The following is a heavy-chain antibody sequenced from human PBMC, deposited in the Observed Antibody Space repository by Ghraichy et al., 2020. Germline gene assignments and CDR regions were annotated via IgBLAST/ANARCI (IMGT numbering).Heavy chain of an antibody. CDR2: FDPEDGET. V-gene: IGHV1-24*01. Sequence: ASVKVSCKVSGYTLTELSMHWVRQAPGKGLEWMGGFDPEDGETIYAQKFQGRVTMNEDTSTDTAYMELSSLRSEDTAVYYCATVPQRGLLYGMDVWGQGTTVTVSS. J-gene: IGHJ6*02. D-gene: IGHD1-26*01. CDR1: GYTLTELS. CDR3: ATVPQRGLLYGMDV.